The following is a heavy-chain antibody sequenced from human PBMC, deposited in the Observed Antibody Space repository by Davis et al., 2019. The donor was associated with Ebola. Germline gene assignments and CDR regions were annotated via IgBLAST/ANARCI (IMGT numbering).Heavy chain of an antibody. D-gene: IGHD3-10*01. CDR3: ARARGTLFY. Sequence: PSETLSLTCAAPGFTFSSYWMSWVRQAPGKGLEWVANIKQDGSEKYYVDSVKGRFTISRDNAKNSLYLQMNSLRAEDTAVYYCARARGTLFYWGQGTLVTVSS. CDR2: IKQDGSEK. CDR1: GFTFSSYW. J-gene: IGHJ4*02. V-gene: IGHV3-7*01.